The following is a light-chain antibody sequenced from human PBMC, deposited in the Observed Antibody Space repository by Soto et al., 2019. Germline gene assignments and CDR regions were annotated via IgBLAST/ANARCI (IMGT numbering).Light chain of an antibody. V-gene: IGLV2-11*01. Sequence: QSALTQPRSGSGSPGQSGTISCTGTSSDVGAYKYVSWYQQHPGKAPKLMIYNGNTRPSGVPDRFSGSKSGDTASLTISGLQAEDDAVYYCCSFAGSYTSYAFGPGTKVPVL. CDR1: SSDVGAYKY. CDR2: NGN. J-gene: IGLJ1*01. CDR3: CSFAGSYTSYA.